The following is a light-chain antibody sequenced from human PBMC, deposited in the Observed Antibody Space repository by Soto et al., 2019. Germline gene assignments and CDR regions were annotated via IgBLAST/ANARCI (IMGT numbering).Light chain of an antibody. J-gene: IGKJ5*01. CDR1: QSVSSD. CDR3: QQYNNWPRT. V-gene: IGKV3-15*01. Sequence: EIVMTQSPATLPVSPGERATLSCRASQSVSSDLAWYQQKPGQAPRLLMYGASTRATGIPARFSANGSGTEFTLTISSLQSEDFAVYFCQQYNNWPRTFGQGTRLEIK. CDR2: GAS.